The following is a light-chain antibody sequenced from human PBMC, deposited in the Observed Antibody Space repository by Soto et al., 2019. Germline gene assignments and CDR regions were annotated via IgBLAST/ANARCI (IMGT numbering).Light chain of an antibody. CDR2: SAS. CDR1: QGINNY. CDR3: QKYDSAPRT. J-gene: IGKJ1*01. V-gene: IGKV1-27*01. Sequence: DIQMTQSPSSLSASVGDSVTITCRASQGINNYLAWYQQKPGKVPVLLIYSASTLKPGIPSRFSGSGPGTDFTLTISSLQPEDFATYYCQKYDSAPRTFGQGTKVDIK.